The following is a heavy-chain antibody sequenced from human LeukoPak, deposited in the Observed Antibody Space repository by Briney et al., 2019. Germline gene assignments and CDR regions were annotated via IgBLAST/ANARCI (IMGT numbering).Heavy chain of an antibody. D-gene: IGHD3-22*01. CDR3: ARGDSSGYYDY. Sequence: SETLSLTCTVSVGSISSYYWSWIRQPPGKRLEWIGYIYYSGSTNYNPSLNSRVTISVDTSKNQFSLKLSSVTAADTAVYYCARGDSSGYYDYWGQGTLVTVSS. V-gene: IGHV4-59*01. CDR2: IYYSGST. J-gene: IGHJ4*02. CDR1: VGSISSYY.